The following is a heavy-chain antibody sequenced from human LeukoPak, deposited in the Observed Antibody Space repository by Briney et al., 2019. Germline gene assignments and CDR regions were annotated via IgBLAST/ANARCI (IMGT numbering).Heavy chain of an antibody. CDR1: GFTFDDYA. Sequence: GGSLRLSCAASGFTFDDYAMHWVRQPPGKGLEWVSAISGSGGSTYYADSVKGRFTISRDNSKNTLYLQMNSLRAEDTAVYYCAKIAAAGPISDDYWGQGTLVTVSS. V-gene: IGHV3-23*01. CDR2: ISGSGGST. CDR3: AKIAAAGPISDDY. J-gene: IGHJ4*02. D-gene: IGHD6-13*01.